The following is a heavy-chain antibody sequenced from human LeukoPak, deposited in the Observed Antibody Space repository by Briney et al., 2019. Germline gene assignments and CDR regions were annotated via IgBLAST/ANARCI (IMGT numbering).Heavy chain of an antibody. J-gene: IGHJ5*02. V-gene: IGHV4-61*02. D-gene: IGHD2-2*01. Sequence: SETLSLTCTVSGGSISSGSYYWSWIRQPAGKGLEWIGRLYTSGSTNYNPSHKSRVTISVDTSKNQFSLKLSSVTAADTAVYYCARGVVVVPAAPRAANWFDPWGQGTLVTVSS. CDR1: GGSISSGSYY. CDR3: ARGVVVVPAAPRAANWFDP. CDR2: LYTSGST.